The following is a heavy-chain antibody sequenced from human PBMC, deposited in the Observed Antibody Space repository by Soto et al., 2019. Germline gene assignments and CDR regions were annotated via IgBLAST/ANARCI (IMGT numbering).Heavy chain of an antibody. J-gene: IGHJ4*02. CDR3: ARDFYGVYTYGRGDY. CDR1: GFMFSAYW. D-gene: IGHD5-18*01. CDR2: IHGDGGKI. Sequence: GGSLRLSCAPSGFMFSAYWMSWVRQAPGKGLEWVANIHGDGGKIYYVDSVKGRFTISRDNAKSSLYLQMNSLRAEDTAVYYCARDFYGVYTYGRGDYWGQGAMVTVSS. V-gene: IGHV3-7*01.